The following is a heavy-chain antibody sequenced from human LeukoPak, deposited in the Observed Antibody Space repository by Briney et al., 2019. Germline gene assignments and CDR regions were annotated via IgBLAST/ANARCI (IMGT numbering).Heavy chain of an antibody. CDR1: GYTFTGYY. V-gene: IGHV1-2*02. CDR2: INPNSGGT. Sequence: ASVKVSCKASGYTFTGYYMHWVRQAPGQGFEWMGWINPNSGGTNYAQKFQGRVTMTRDTSISTAYMELSRLRSDDTAVYYCARWGYCSSTSCPLPWGQGTLVTVSS. CDR3: ARWGYCSSTSCPLP. J-gene: IGHJ5*02. D-gene: IGHD2-2*01.